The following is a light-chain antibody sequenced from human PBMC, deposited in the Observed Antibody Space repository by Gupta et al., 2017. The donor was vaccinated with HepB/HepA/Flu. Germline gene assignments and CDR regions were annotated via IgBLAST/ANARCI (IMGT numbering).Light chain of an antibody. Sequence: DIQMTQSPSSLSASVGDRVTITCRASQNINKYLNWYQQKPGKAPKLLIYNASNWQSGVPSRFGGSGSGTDFTLTISRLQPEDFANYYCQQSDSTPWTFGQGTKVEVK. CDR1: QNINKY. CDR2: NAS. J-gene: IGKJ1*01. V-gene: IGKV1-39*01. CDR3: QQSDSTPWT.